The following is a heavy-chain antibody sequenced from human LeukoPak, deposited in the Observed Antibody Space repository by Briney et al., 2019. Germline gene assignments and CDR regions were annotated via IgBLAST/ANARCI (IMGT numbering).Heavy chain of an antibody. CDR2: ISSSGSMI. Sequence: SGGSLRLSCAASGFTFSSFGMNWVRQAPGKGLQWISYISSSGSMIYYRDSVKGRFTISRDNSKNTLYLQMNSLRAEDTAVYYCAKDLAGYYDSSGYYYYWGQGTLVTVSS. D-gene: IGHD3-22*01. CDR1: GFTFSSFG. J-gene: IGHJ4*02. CDR3: AKDLAGYYDSSGYYYY. V-gene: IGHV3-48*01.